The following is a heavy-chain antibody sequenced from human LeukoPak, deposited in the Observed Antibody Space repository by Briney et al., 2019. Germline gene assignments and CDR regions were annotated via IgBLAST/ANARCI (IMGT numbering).Heavy chain of an antibody. Sequence: GASVKVSCKASGYTFTSYDINWVRQATGQGPEWMGWMNPNSGNTGYAQKFQGRVTMTRNTSISTAYMELSSLRSEDTAVYYCARGTKLSQLLWFGELLYPPGKYGMDVWGQGTTVTVSS. CDR2: MNPNSGNT. CDR1: GYTFTSYD. V-gene: IGHV1-8*01. D-gene: IGHD3-10*01. J-gene: IGHJ6*02. CDR3: ARGTKLSQLLWFGELLYPPGKYGMDV.